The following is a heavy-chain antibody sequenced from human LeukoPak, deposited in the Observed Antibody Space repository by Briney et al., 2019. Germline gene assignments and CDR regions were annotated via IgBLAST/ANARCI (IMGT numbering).Heavy chain of an antibody. CDR2: RIPISGTA. J-gene: IGHJ4*02. CDR1: GGTPISYA. Sequence: APLRVSCEASGGTPISYAITCGRQTPGQGGEWMGGRIPISGTANYAQKFPGRVTITTDESTSTAYMELSSLRSEDTAVYYCASSFARYCSSTSCPFDYWGQGTLVTVSS. D-gene: IGHD2-2*01. V-gene: IGHV1-69*05. CDR3: ASSFARYCSSTSCPFDY.